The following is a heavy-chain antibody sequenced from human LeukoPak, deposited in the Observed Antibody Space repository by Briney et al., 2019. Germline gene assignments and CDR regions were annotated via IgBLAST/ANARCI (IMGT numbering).Heavy chain of an antibody. D-gene: IGHD6-6*01. CDR2: ISGSGGST. V-gene: IGHV3-23*01. Sequence: GGSLRLSCAASGFTFSSYAMSWVRQAPGKGLEWVSAISGSGGSTYYADSVKGRFTISRDNSKNTLYLQMNSLRAEDTAVYYCAKDSPSIAKYNSSPDYWGQGTLVTVSS. CDR3: AKDSPSIAKYNSSPDY. CDR1: GFTFSSYA. J-gene: IGHJ4*02.